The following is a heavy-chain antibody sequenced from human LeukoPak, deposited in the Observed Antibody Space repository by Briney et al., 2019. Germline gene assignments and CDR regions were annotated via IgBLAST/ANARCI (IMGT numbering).Heavy chain of an antibody. CDR1: GFTFSDFY. Sequence: GGTLRLSCAASGFTFSDFYMGWIRQAPGKGLEWISYISGSGSTIYYADSAKGRFTISRDNAKNSLYLQMNSLRAEDTAVYYCARYIYYRDNSGPFDYWGQGTLVTVSS. D-gene: IGHD3-22*01. CDR3: ARYIYYRDNSGPFDY. J-gene: IGHJ4*02. CDR2: ISGSGSTI. V-gene: IGHV3-11*01.